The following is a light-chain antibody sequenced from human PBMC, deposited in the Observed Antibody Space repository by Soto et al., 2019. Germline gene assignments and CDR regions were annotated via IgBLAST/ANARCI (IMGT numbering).Light chain of an antibody. Sequence: QTVVTQEPSLSVSPGGTVTLTCGLSSGSVSTSYYPGWYQQTPGQAPRTLIYSTNTRSSGVPDRFSGSILGNKAALTITGAQADDESDYYCGLYVGGDIPWVFGGGTKLTVL. J-gene: IGLJ3*02. V-gene: IGLV8-61*01. CDR3: GLYVGGDIPWV. CDR2: STN. CDR1: SGSVSTSYY.